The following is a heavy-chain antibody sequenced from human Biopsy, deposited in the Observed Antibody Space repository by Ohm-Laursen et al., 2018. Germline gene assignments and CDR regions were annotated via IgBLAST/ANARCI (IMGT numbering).Heavy chain of an antibody. CDR1: GGSFTGHY. J-gene: IGHJ1*01. D-gene: IGHD4-23*01. Sequence: SETLSLTCTVSGGSFTGHYWSWIRQPPGKGLEWIGHISYTGYTSYKSSLKSRVTISLGTSRKHFSLRLTSLAAADTAVYYCARGSNEYGGLYFPHWGQGTPVTVSS. V-gene: IGHV4-59*11. CDR2: ISYTGYT. CDR3: ARGSNEYGGLYFPH.